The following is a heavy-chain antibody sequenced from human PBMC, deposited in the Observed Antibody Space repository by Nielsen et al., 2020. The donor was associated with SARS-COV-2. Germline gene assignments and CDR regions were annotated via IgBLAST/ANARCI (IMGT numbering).Heavy chain of an antibody. Sequence: GGSLRLSCAASGFTFSAHAMIWVRQAPGKGLEWVAVISYDGSNKYYADSVKGRFTISRDNSKNTLYLQMNSLRAEDTAVYYCANYLDYWGQGTLVTVSS. CDR3: ANYLDY. CDR2: ISYDGSNK. CDR1: GFTFSAHA. J-gene: IGHJ4*02. V-gene: IGHV3-30-3*01.